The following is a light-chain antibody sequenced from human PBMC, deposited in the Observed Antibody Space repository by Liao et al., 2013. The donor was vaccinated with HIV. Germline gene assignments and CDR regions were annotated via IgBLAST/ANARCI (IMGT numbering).Light chain of an antibody. J-gene: IGLJ3*02. Sequence: SYELTQPPSVSVAPGKTARITCGGDFIGSKTVHWYQQRPGQSPVLLIYQHTERPSGIPERFSASTSGNAATLTISGTQAVDEAAYYCQAWDSSIGVFGGGTKLTVL. CDR2: QHT. V-gene: IGLV3-21*01. CDR3: QAWDSSIGV. CDR1: FIGSKT.